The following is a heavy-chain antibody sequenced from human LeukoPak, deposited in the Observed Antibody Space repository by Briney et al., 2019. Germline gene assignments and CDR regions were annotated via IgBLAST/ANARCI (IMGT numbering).Heavy chain of an antibody. CDR3: ARGMMTGAPYYFDY. J-gene: IGHJ4*02. CDR2: ISYDGSNK. CDR1: GFTFSSYG. Sequence: GGSLRLSCAASGFTFSSYGMHWVRQAPGRGLEWVAVISYDGSNKYYADSVKGRFTISRDNSKNTLYLQMNSLRAEDTAVYYCARGMMTGAPYYFDYWGQGTLVTVSS. D-gene: IGHD3-16*01. V-gene: IGHV3-30*03.